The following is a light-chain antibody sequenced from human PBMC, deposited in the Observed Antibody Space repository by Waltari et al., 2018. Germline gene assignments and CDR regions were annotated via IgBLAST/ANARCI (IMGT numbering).Light chain of an antibody. CDR2: DDS. CDR3: YSSDSSGTQRV. Sequence: SYEVPQPPSGSVSPGQTARNTCHGDALQKQQADRYQQKSGQAPVLVIYDDSKRPSGIPERFSASTSGTMATLTISGAQVEDEADYYCYSSDSSGTQRVFGGGTMLTVL. J-gene: IGLJ3*02. CDR1: ALQKQQ. V-gene: IGLV3-10*01.